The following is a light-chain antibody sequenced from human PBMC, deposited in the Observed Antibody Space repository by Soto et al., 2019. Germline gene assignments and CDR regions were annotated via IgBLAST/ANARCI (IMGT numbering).Light chain of an antibody. CDR1: QSVNAN. CDR3: QQYNTWLWT. J-gene: IGKJ1*01. V-gene: IGKV3-15*01. Sequence: EVVMTQSPATLSVSPGERATLSCRASQSVNANLAWYQQKPGQAPRLLIHGASNRATGIPARFSGSGFGTEFLLPISSLQSEDFAVYYCQQYNTWLWTFGQGTKVEIK. CDR2: GAS.